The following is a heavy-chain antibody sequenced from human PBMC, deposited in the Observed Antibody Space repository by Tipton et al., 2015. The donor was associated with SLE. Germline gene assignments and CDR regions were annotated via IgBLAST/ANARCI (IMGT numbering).Heavy chain of an antibody. J-gene: IGHJ4*02. V-gene: IGHV3-9*01. Sequence: RSLRLSCADSGFIFDDYVMHWVRQAPGKGLEWVSSISWNSGFIGYADSVKGRFTISRDNSKNTLYLQMNSLRAEDTAVYYCAKDQGWNAPDFDYWGQGTLVTVSS. CDR3: AKDQGWNAPDFDY. CDR1: GFIFDDYV. CDR2: ISWNSGFI. D-gene: IGHD1-1*01.